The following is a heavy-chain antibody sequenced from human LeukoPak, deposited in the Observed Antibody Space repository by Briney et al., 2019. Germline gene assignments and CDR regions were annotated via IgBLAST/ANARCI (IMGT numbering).Heavy chain of an antibody. CDR3: ARGGLQRGDYFDY. CDR2: IKQDGSEK. J-gene: IGHJ4*02. V-gene: IGHV3-7*01. CDR1: GFTFSSYW. Sequence: PGGSLRLSCAASGFTFSSYWMSWVRQAPGKGLEWVANIKQDGSEKYYVDSVKGRFTISRDNAKNSLYPQMNSLRAEDTAVYYCARGGLQRGDYFDYWGQGTLVTVSS. D-gene: IGHD5-24*01.